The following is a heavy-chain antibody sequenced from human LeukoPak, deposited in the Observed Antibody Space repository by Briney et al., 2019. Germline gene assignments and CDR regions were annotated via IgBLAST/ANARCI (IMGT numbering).Heavy chain of an antibody. V-gene: IGHV3-23*01. J-gene: IGHJ4*02. CDR1: GFTFSSYA. Sequence: QAGGSLRLSCAASGFTFSSYAMSWVRQAPGKGLEWVSAISGSGGSTYYADSVKGRFTISRDNSKNTLYLQMNSLRAEDTAVYYCARERTSGWDAFDFWGQGTLVTVSS. CDR3: ARERTSGWDAFDF. CDR2: ISGSGGST. D-gene: IGHD6-19*01.